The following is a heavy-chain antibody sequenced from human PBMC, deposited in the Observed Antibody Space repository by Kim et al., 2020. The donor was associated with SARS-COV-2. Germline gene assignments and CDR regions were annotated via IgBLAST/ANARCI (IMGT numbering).Heavy chain of an antibody. CDR3: ARGVDYYDSSGYLGY. V-gene: IGHV4-34*01. CDR1: GGSFSGYY. CDR2: INHSGST. J-gene: IGHJ4*02. D-gene: IGHD3-22*01. Sequence: SETLSLTCAVYGGSFSGYYWSWIRQPPGKGLEWIGEINHSGSTNYNPSLKSRVTISVDTSKNQFSLKLSSVTAADTAVYYCARGVDYYDSSGYLGYWGQG.